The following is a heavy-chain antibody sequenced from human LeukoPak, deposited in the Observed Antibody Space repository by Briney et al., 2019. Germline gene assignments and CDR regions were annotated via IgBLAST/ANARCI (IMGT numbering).Heavy chain of an antibody. D-gene: IGHD3-9*01. V-gene: IGHV4-4*07. J-gene: IGHJ5*02. CDR1: GGSIRSY. CDR2: IYGSGST. CDR3: ARDYDVLTAYPPTQLFDP. Sequence: SETLSLTCTVSGGSIRSYWSWIRQPAGKGLEWIGRIYGSGSTDYNPSLKSRVTMSVDTSKNQFSLKLNSVTAADTAVYYCARDYDVLTAYPPTQLFDPWGQGTLVTVSS.